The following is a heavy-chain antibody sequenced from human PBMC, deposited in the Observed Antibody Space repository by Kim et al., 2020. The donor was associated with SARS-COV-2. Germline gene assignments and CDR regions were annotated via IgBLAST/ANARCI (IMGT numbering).Heavy chain of an antibody. J-gene: IGHJ4*02. Sequence: LKSRVTISVDTSKNQFSLKLSSVTAADTAVYYCARELAADIVVVPAAIDLWGQGTLVTVSS. D-gene: IGHD2-2*01. V-gene: IGHV4-59*01. CDR3: ARELAADIVVVPAAIDL.